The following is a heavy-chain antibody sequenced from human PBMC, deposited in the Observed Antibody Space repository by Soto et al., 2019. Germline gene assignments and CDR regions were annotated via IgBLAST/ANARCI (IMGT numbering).Heavy chain of an antibody. D-gene: IGHD2-2*01. Sequence: SETLSLTCTVSGVPVSSGINHWSWIRQPPGKGLEWIGYISHSGNTDYSSSLESRAIISIDTSKNQFSLKLSSVTAADTAVYYCARDVTSNHNCFDLWGHGTLVTVSS. CDR2: ISHSGNT. CDR1: GVPVSSGINH. CDR3: ARDVTSNHNCFDL. J-gene: IGHJ5*02. V-gene: IGHV4-61*01.